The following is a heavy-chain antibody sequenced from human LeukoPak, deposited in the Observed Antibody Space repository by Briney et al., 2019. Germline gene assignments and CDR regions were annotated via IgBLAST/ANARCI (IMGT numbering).Heavy chain of an antibody. V-gene: IGHV1-18*01. J-gene: IGHJ4*02. Sequence: ASVKVSCKASGYTFTSYGINWVRQAPGQGLEWMGWVSGYNGDTNYVQKIQARVTMTTDTSTSTAYMELRSLRSDDTAVYYCARGGPHGSGSSDYWGQGTLVTVPS. D-gene: IGHD3-10*01. CDR1: GYTFTSYG. CDR3: ARGGPHGSGSSDY. CDR2: VSGYNGDT.